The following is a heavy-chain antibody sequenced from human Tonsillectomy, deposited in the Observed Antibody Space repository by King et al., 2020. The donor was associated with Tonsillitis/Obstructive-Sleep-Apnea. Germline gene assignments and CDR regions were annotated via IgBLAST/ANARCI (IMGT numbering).Heavy chain of an antibody. V-gene: IGHV3-74*02. CDR1: GFPFSNYW. Sequence: VQLVQSGGGLVQPGGSLRLSCAASGFPFSNYWMHWVRQAPGKGLVWVSRIDSGGSSTTYADAVKCRFTVSRDTAKNTLYLQMNSLRAEDTAVYYCTRGSIYSFYYYMDVWGKGTTVIVSS. J-gene: IGHJ6*03. CDR2: IDSGGSST. CDR3: TRGSIYSFYYYMDV. D-gene: IGHD2-21*01.